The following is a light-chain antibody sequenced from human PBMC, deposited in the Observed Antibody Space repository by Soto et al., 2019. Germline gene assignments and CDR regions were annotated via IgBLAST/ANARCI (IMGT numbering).Light chain of an antibody. J-gene: IGLJ2*01. Sequence: QSVLTQPPSVSGAPGQRVTISCSGTSSSIGAGYEVHWYHQLPGTAPKLVVSGNGNRPSGVPDRLSASKSGTSASLAITGLQAEDEGHYYCTSFAGNNNFVFGGGTKLTVL. V-gene: IGLV1-40*01. CDR3: TSFAGNNNFV. CDR1: SSSIGAGYE. CDR2: GNG.